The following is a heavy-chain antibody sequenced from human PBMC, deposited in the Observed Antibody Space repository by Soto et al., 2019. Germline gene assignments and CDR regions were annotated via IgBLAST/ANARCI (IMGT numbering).Heavy chain of an antibody. J-gene: IGHJ5*02. CDR3: ARDTYYDFWSGKNWFVP. CDR1: GYTFTSYY. Sequence: GASVKVSCKASGYTFTSYYMHWVRQAPGQGLEWMGIINPSGGSTSYAQKFQGRVTMTRDTSTSTVYMELSSLRSEDTAVYYCARDTYYDFWSGKNWFVPWGQGTLVTVSS. D-gene: IGHD3-3*01. V-gene: IGHV1-46*03. CDR2: INPSGGST.